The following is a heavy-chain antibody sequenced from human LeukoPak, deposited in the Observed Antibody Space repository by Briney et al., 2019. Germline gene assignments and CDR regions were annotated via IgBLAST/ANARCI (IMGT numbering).Heavy chain of an antibody. CDR1: GFTFSSYG. Sequence: PGGSLRLSCAASGFTFSSYGMTWVRQAPGKGLEWVSAISWSGGSTYYADSVKGRSTISRDNSKNTLYLQMNSLRAEDTAVYYCAKFGLAGSGRYHDAFDIWGQGTMVTVSS. J-gene: IGHJ3*02. D-gene: IGHD3-10*01. V-gene: IGHV3-23*01. CDR2: ISWSGGST. CDR3: AKFGLAGSGRYHDAFDI.